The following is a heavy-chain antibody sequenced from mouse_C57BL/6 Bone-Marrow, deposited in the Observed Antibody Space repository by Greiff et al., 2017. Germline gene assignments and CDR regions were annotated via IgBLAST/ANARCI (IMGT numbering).Heavy chain of an antibody. J-gene: IGHJ2*01. CDR2: IDPSDSET. CDR3: VLAYYSNYVDY. V-gene: IGHV1-52*01. CDR1: GYTFTSYW. D-gene: IGHD2-5*01. Sequence: QVQLQQPGAELVRPGSSVKLSCKASGYTFTSYWMHWVKQRPIQGLEWIGNIDPSDSETHYNQKFKDKATLTVDKSSSTAYMQLSSLTSEDSAVYYCVLAYYSNYVDYWGQGTTLTVSS.